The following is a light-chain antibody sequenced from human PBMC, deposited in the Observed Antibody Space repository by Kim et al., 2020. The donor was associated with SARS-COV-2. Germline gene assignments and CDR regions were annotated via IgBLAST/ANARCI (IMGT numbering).Light chain of an antibody. J-gene: IGLJ3*02. V-gene: IGLV3-21*04. CDR2: YDS. CDR1: NIGRKS. CDR3: QVWDISSDHRV. Sequence: SYELTQPPSGSVAPGETAVISCGGNNIGRKSVHWYQQKPGQAPMLVIFYDSDRPSGIPERFSGSNSGNTATLTISRVEAGDEADYYCQVWDISSDHRVFGGGTQLTVL.